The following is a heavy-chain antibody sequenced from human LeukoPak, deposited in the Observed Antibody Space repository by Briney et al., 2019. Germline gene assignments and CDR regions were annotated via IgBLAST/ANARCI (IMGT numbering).Heavy chain of an antibody. Sequence: GGSLRLSCAASGFTFSSYWMHWVRQAPGKGLVWVSRINSDGSSTSYADSVEGRFTISRDNAKNTLYLQMNSLRAEDTAVYYCARDLVVVPAAIDFDYWGQGTLVTVSS. J-gene: IGHJ4*02. CDR1: GFTFSSYW. D-gene: IGHD2-2*02. V-gene: IGHV3-74*01. CDR3: ARDLVVVPAAIDFDY. CDR2: INSDGSST.